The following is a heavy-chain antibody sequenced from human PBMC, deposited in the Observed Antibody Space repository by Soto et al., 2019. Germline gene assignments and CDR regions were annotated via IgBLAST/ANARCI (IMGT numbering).Heavy chain of an antibody. CDR2: ISSSSSTI. V-gene: IGHV3-48*01. Sequence: EVQLVESGGGLVQPGGSLRLSCAASGFTFSSYSMNWVRQAPGKGLEWVSYISSSSSTIYYADSVKGRFTISRDNAKNSLYLQMNSLRAEDTAVYYCARGTRDKSLRFLELNYMDVWGKGTTVTVSS. J-gene: IGHJ6*03. CDR3: ARGTRDKSLRFLELNYMDV. CDR1: GFTFSSYS. D-gene: IGHD3-3*01.